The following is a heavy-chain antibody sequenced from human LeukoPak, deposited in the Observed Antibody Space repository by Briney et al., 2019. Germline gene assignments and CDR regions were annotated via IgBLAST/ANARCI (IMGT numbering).Heavy chain of an antibody. Sequence: PSETLSLTCTVSGGSISSGGYYWNWIRQHPGKGLEWIGYIYYSGSAYYNPSLKSRVTISVDTSKNQFSLKLSSVTAADTAVYYCARGAGPCGGDCYAFDIWGQGTMVTVSP. CDR1: GGSISSGGYY. CDR2: IYYSGSA. J-gene: IGHJ3*02. D-gene: IGHD2-21*02. V-gene: IGHV4-31*03. CDR3: ARGAGPCGGDCYAFDI.